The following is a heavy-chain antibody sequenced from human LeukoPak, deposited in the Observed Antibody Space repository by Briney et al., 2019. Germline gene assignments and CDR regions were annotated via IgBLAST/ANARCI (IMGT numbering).Heavy chain of an antibody. CDR1: GYTFTSYA. CDR3: AKDLSPNYYNSPEHFDY. V-gene: IGHV1-3*01. Sequence: ASVKVSCKASGYTFTSYAMHWVRQAPGQRLEWMGWINAGNGNTKYSQKFQGRVTITRDTSASTAYMELSSLRSEDTAVYYCAKDLSPNYYNSPEHFDYWGQGTLVTVSS. CDR2: INAGNGNT. J-gene: IGHJ4*02. D-gene: IGHD3-22*01.